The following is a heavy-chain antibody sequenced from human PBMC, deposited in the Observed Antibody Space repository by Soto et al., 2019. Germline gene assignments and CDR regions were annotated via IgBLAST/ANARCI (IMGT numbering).Heavy chain of an antibody. J-gene: IGHJ4*02. D-gene: IGHD5-12*01. CDR3: ARLAIVATTTGGINDY. CDR1: GGSISSYY. CDR2: IYYSGST. V-gene: IGHV4-59*08. Sequence: QVQLQESGPGLVKPSETLSLTCTVSGGSISSYYWSWIRQPPGKGLEWIGYIYYSGSTNYNPSLKSRVTISVDTSKNQCSLKLSSVTAADTAVYYCARLAIVATTTGGINDYWGQGTLVTVSS.